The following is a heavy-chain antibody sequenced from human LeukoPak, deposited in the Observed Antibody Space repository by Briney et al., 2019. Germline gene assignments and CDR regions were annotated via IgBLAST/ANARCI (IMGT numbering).Heavy chain of an antibody. D-gene: IGHD5-18*01. J-gene: IGHJ4*02. CDR1: GGSISSGNYY. V-gene: IGHV4-31*03. CDR2: MYYRGST. CDR3: ARSYGYGTDFDY. Sequence: SETLSLTCTVSGGSISSGNYYWSWIRQHPGKGLEWIGYMYYRGSTYYNPSLKSRVTISVDTSKNQFSLKLSSVTAADTAVYYCARSYGYGTDFDYWGQGTLVTVSS.